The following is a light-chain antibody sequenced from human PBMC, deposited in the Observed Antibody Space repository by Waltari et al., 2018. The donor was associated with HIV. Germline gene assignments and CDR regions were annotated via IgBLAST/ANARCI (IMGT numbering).Light chain of an antibody. CDR3: NSYISTTTVM. Sequence: QSALTQPASVSGSPGQSITISCTGTSSDVGGYQDVSWYQQHPGKAPKLLIYEVSHRPAGVSTRFSGSKSGNTASLTSSGLQAEDEADYYCNSYISTTTVMFGGGTKLTVL. CDR2: EVS. CDR1: SSDVGGYQD. V-gene: IGLV2-14*01. J-gene: IGLJ3*02.